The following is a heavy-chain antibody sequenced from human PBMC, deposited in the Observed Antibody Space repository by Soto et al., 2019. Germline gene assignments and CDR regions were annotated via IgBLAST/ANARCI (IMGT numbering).Heavy chain of an antibody. CDR1: GFTFSSYA. Sequence: PGGSLRLSCAASGFTFSSYAMSWVRQAPGKGLEWVSAISGSGGSTYYADSVKGRFTISRDNSKNTLYLQMNSLRAEDTAVYYCANTRDFGSIFGVVIIEPGRTPYFDYWGQGTLVTVSS. CDR2: ISGSGGST. J-gene: IGHJ4*02. CDR3: ANTRDFGSIFGVVIIEPGRTPYFDY. D-gene: IGHD3-3*01. V-gene: IGHV3-23*01.